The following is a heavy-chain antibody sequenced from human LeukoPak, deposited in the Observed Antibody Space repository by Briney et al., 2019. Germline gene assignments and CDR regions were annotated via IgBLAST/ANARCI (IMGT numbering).Heavy chain of an antibody. CDR1: GGSISSGDYY. J-gene: IGHJ6*03. Sequence: SETLSLTCTVSGGSISSGDYYSSWIRQPPGKGLEWIGYIYYSGSTYYNPSLKSRVTISVDTSKNQFSLKLSSVTAADTAVYYCARYTGSWAYYYYYMDVWGKGTTVTVSS. D-gene: IGHD1-1*01. CDR2: IYYSGST. CDR3: ARYTGSWAYYYYYMDV. V-gene: IGHV4-30-4*08.